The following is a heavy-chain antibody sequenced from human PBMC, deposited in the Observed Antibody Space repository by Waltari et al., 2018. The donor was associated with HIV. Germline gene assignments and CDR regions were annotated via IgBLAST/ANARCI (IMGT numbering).Heavy chain of an antibody. D-gene: IGHD3-22*01. J-gene: IGHJ4*02. CDR3: ARTPYDTSGYCFDY. CDR2: VWYDGKNK. Sequence: QVQLMESGGGVVQPGRSLRLSCAASGFTFSSYGMHWVRQAPGKGLEWLAVVWYDGKNKYYADSVKGRFTVSRDNSKNTLFLQMNSLRVDDTAVYYCARTPYDTSGYCFDYWGQGTLVTVSS. CDR1: GFTFSSYG. V-gene: IGHV3-33*01.